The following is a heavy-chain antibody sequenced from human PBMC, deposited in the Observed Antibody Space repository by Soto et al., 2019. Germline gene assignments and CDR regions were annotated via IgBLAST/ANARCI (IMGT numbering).Heavy chain of an antibody. CDR3: ASGIVAPAADY. Sequence: PGGSLRLSCAASGFTFSSYGMHWVRQAPGKGLEWVAVISYDGSNKYYADSVKGRFTISRDNSKNTLYLQMNSLRAEDTAVYYCASGIVAPAADYWGQGTLVTVSS. CDR2: ISYDGSNK. J-gene: IGHJ4*02. V-gene: IGHV3-30*03. CDR1: GFTFSSYG. D-gene: IGHD5-12*01.